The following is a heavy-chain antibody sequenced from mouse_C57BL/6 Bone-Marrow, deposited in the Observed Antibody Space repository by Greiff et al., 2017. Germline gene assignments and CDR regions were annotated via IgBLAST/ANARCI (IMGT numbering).Heavy chain of an antibody. J-gene: IGHJ2*01. CDR1: GFNIKDDY. V-gene: IGHV14-4*01. Sequence: VQLKESGAELVRPGASVKLSCTASGFNIKDDYMHWVKQRPEQGLEWIGWIDPENGDPEYASKFQGKATITADTSSNTAYLQLSSLTSEDTAVYYCTTSGYDDRGQGTTLTVSS. CDR2: IDPENGDP. D-gene: IGHD2-2*01. CDR3: TTSGYDD.